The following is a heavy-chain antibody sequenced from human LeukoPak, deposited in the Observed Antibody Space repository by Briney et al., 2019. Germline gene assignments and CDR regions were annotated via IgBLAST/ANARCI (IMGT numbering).Heavy chain of an antibody. J-gene: IGHJ4*02. D-gene: IGHD1-20*01. CDR3: ARVSYNWNDVLFFDY. V-gene: IGHV4-59*01. CDR2: IYYSGST. CDR1: GGSISSYY. Sequence: SETLSLTCTVSGGSISSYYWSWIRQPPGKGLEWIAYIYYSGSTNYNPSLKSRVTISVDTSKNQFSLKLSSVTAADTAVYYCARVSYNWNDVLFFDYWGQGTLVTVSS.